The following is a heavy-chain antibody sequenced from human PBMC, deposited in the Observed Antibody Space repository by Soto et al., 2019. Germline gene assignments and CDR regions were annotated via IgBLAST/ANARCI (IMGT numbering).Heavy chain of an antibody. CDR3: ARESGYSSSLDI. Sequence: EVQLVESGGGLVQPGGSLRLSCAASGFIFSSYDMNWVRQAPWKGLEWVSYISRSGRTIYFADSVKGRFTISRDNAKNSLYLQMNSLRVEDTALYYCARESGYSSSLDIWGQGTLVTVSS. J-gene: IGHJ4*02. CDR1: GFIFSSYD. CDR2: ISRSGRTI. D-gene: IGHD6-13*01. V-gene: IGHV3-48*03.